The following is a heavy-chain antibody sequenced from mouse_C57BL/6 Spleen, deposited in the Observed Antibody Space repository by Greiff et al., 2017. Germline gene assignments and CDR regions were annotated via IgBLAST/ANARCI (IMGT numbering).Heavy chain of an antibody. V-gene: IGHV5-9-1*02. CDR2: ISSGGDCI. CDR3: TREDSYYAMDY. Sequence: EVKLVESGEGLVKPGGSLKLSCAASGFTFSSYAMSWVRQTPEKRLEWVAYISSGGDCIYYADTVKGRFTISRDNARNTLYLQMSSLKSEDTAMYYCTREDSYYAMDYWGQGTSVTVSS. CDR1: GFTFSSYA. J-gene: IGHJ4*01.